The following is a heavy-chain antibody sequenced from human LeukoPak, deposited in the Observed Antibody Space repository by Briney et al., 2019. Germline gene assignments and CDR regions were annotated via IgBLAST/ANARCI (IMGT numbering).Heavy chain of an antibody. CDR1: GFTFSSHG. D-gene: IGHD6-19*01. V-gene: IGHV3-30-3*01. J-gene: IGHJ6*02. CDR2: ISYDGSKD. Sequence: QPGRSLRLSCGASGFTFSSHGMHWVRQAPGKGLEWVAVISYDGSKDYYADSVKGRFTISRDNSKNTLHLQMNSLGVEDTAVYYCARAAYEKQWVVRTDVWGQGTTVTVSS. CDR3: ARAAYEKQWVVRTDV.